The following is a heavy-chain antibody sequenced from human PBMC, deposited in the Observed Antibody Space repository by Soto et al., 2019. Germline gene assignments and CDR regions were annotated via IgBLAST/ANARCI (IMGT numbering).Heavy chain of an antibody. D-gene: IGHD4-17*01. V-gene: IGHV4-39*07. Sequence: PSETMSLTCPVSGASISSGCYYLGWINKHPGKGLEWIGSIYYSGSTYYNPSLKSRITISVDTSENQFSLTLTSVTAADTAVYYCARVGTVTTLRFADVWGQGTTVTVS. CDR1: GASISSGCYY. CDR3: ARVGTVTTLRFADV. CDR2: IYYSGST. J-gene: IGHJ6*02.